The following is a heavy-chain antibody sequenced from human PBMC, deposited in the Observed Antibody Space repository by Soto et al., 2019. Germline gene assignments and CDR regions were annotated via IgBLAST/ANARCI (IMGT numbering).Heavy chain of an antibody. CDR3: AMDNYGGMLDV. D-gene: IGHD4-17*01. Sequence: QVQLQESGPGLLKPSQTLSLTCTVSGGSILNGGYYWTWIRQHPGKGLEWIGRIFFSGNTHYNPAIKRRLPFSLVTANKPFSLKLTSVTAADTAIYYIAMDNYGGMLDVWGPGTLVTGSS. J-gene: IGHJ4*02. CDR2: IFFSGNT. V-gene: IGHV4-31*03. CDR1: GGSILNGGYY.